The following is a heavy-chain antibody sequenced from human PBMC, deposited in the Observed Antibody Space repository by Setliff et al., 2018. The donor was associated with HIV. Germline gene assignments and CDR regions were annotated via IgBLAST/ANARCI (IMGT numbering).Heavy chain of an antibody. CDR2: IYDNEKT. Sequence: SETLSLTCSVSGGSITSGSYYWSWIRQPPGKGLEWIGYIYDNEKTFYNPSLKSRVTITVDTSKNQISLQLTSVTAEDTALYYCARLPQDWGQGTLVTVSS. J-gene: IGHJ4*02. CDR3: ARLPQD. CDR1: GGSITSGSYY. V-gene: IGHV4-61*01.